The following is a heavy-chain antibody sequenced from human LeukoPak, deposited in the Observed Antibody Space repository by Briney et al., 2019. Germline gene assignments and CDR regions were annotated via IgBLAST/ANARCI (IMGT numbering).Heavy chain of an antibody. J-gene: IGHJ4*02. CDR1: GLTFSSFP. Sequence: GGSLRLSCVASGLTFSSFPMAWVRQAPGKGLEWVSAISARGDVIFYRDSAKGRFTISRDNSKNTLYLQMSSLRAEDTAVYYCAKDERNWNYNLASQTYDWGQGTLVTVSS. V-gene: IGHV3-23*01. CDR3: AKDERNWNYNLASQTYD. D-gene: IGHD1-7*01. CDR2: ISARGDVI.